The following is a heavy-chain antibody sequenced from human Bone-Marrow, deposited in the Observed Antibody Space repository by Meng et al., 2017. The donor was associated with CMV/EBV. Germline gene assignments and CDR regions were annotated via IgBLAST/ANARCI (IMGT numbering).Heavy chain of an antibody. CDR1: GYTFTGYY. Sequence: QVPRVQSGAEVKKPGASVKVSCKASGYTFTGYYMHWVRQAPGQGLEWMGWINPNSGGTNYAQKFQGRVTMTRDTSISTAYMELSRLRSDDTAVYYCARASTTVVTPSWFDPWGQGTLVTVSS. CDR3: ARASTTVVTPSWFDP. D-gene: IGHD4-23*01. J-gene: IGHJ5*02. CDR2: INPNSGGT. V-gene: IGHV1-2*02.